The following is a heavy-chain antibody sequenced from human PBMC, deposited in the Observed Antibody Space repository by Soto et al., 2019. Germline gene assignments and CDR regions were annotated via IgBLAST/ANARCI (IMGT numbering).Heavy chain of an antibody. CDR3: ASDPRDPNCSGGSCFDY. D-gene: IGHD2-15*01. Sequence: SVKVSCKASGRTFSSYAIRWVREAPGQGLELMGGIIPIFGTANYAQKFQGRVTITADKSTSTAYMELSSLRSEDTAVYYCASDPRDPNCSGGSCFDYWGQGTLVAVYS. J-gene: IGHJ4*01. CDR2: IIPIFGTA. V-gene: IGHV1-69*06. CDR1: GRTFSSYA.